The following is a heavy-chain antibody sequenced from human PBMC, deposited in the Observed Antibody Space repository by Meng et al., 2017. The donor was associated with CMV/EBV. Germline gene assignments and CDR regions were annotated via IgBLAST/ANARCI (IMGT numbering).Heavy chain of an antibody. CDR1: GFSLNTSGVS. CDR3: AHAYDDFWSGYYLGAFDI. Sequence: SGPTLVKPTQTLTLTCTFSGFSLNTSGVSVGWIRQPPGKALEWLALIDWKDDKRYSPSLQTRLTVTKDTSTNEVVLTMTNVDAVDTGTYFCAHAYDDFWSGYYLGAFDIWGQGTLVTVSS. V-gene: IGHV2-5*01. D-gene: IGHD3-3*01. J-gene: IGHJ3*02. CDR2: IDWKDDK.